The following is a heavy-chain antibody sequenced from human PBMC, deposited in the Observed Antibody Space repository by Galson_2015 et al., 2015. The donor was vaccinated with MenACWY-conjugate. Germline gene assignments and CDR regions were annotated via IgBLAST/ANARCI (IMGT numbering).Heavy chain of an antibody. J-gene: IGHJ4*02. CDR3: VGRVSGWSHGFDY. Sequence: SLRLSCAASGFTFTNYDMHWVRQPTGKGLEWVSVIGIAGDTYYLDPLKGRFAISREDGKNYLYLQMNSLRVEDTAVYYCVGRVSGWSHGFDYWGQGTLVTASS. D-gene: IGHD6-19*01. CDR1: GFTFTNYD. CDR2: IGIAGDT. V-gene: IGHV3-13*01.